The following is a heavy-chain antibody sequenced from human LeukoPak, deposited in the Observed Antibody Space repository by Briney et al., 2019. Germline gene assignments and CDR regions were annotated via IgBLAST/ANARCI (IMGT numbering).Heavy chain of an antibody. V-gene: IGHV3-23*01. CDR2: ISDSGDTT. Sequence: PGGSLRLSCAAFGFTFSSYAISWVRQAPGKGLEWVSGISDSGDTTYYADSVKGRFTISRDNSKNRLYLQMNSLRAEDTAVYYCAKEDKYGTYRYNLFDYWGQGTLVTVSS. D-gene: IGHD3-16*02. J-gene: IGHJ4*02. CDR1: GFTFSSYA. CDR3: AKEDKYGTYRYNLFDY.